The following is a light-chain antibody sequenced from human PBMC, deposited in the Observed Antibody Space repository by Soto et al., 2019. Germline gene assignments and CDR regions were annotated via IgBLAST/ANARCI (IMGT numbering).Light chain of an antibody. Sequence: EIVLTQSPGTLSLSPGDRATLSCRASQSLSSNYLAWYQKKPGQAPRLLIYGASSRATGIPDRFSGCGSGTDFTLTISRLEPEDFAVYYCQQYGSSPFTFGQGTKLEIK. V-gene: IGKV3-20*01. J-gene: IGKJ2*01. CDR1: QSLSSNY. CDR2: GAS. CDR3: QQYGSSPFT.